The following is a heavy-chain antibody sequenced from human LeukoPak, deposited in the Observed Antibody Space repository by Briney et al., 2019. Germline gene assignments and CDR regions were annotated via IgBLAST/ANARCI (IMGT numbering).Heavy chain of an antibody. V-gene: IGHV3-64*01. CDR3: ASVESYNFWSGYTGV. D-gene: IGHD3-3*01. CDR2: ISSNGGST. CDR1: GFTFNDAW. Sequence: GGSLRLSCAASGFTFNDAWMSWVRQAPGKGLEYVSAISSNGGSTYYANSVKGRFTISRDNSKNTLYLQMGSLRAEDMAVYYCASVESYNFWSGYTGVWGKGTTVTVSS. J-gene: IGHJ6*04.